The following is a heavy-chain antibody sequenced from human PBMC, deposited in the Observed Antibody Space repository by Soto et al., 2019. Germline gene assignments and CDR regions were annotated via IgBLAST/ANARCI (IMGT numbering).Heavy chain of an antibody. CDR3: ARDRGFWTCTDDY. D-gene: IGHD3-3*01. Sequence: EVQLLESGGGMVQPGGSLRLYCAASGFTFSSYAMSWVRQAPGKWLERVSGVSGSGGTTYYADSLKGRFNISRDSSKNRLYLQMIGLRVGDTAVYYCARDRGFWTCTDDYWGQGTLVTVSS. V-gene: IGHV3-23*01. J-gene: IGHJ4*02. CDR1: GFTFSSYA. CDR2: VSGSGGTT.